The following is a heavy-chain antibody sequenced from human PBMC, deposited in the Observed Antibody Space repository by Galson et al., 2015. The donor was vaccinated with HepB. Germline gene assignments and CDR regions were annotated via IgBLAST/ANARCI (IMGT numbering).Heavy chain of an antibody. D-gene: IGHD5-24*01. Sequence: SLRLSCAGSGFTFSSYTMNWVRQAPGKGLEWVSAITGDGGIEGYADSVRGRFTISRDNSKNTLYLQMNSLRAEDTAVFYCAKGDRDGGPYYLDYWGQGILVTVSS. CDR2: ITGDGGIE. J-gene: IGHJ4*02. CDR3: AKGDRDGGPYYLDY. CDR1: GFTFSSYT. V-gene: IGHV3-23*01.